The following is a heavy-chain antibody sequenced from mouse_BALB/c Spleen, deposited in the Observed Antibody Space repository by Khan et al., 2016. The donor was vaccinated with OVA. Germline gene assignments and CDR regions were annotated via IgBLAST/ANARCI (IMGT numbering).Heavy chain of an antibody. CDR1: GFTFTDYY. J-gene: IGHJ1*01. CDR2: IRNKAKDYTT. V-gene: IGHV7-3*02. D-gene: IGHD1-1*01. CDR3: AIEPVVDVYWYLDV. Sequence: EVELVESGGGLVQPGGSLRLSCATSGFTFTDYYISWVRQPPGKSLEWLGFIRNKAKDYTTEYSAPVEGRFTISRDNSQSIVYLQMNTLRSEYSATYYCAIEPVVDVYWYLDVWGAGTTVTVSS.